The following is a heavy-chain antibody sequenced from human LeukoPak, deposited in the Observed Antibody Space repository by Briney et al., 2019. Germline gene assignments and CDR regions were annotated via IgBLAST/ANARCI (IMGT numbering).Heavy chain of an antibody. D-gene: IGHD2-2*01. CDR1: GFTVSSNY. CDR2: IYSGGST. J-gene: IGHJ5*02. V-gene: IGHV3-66*02. CDR3: ARDCSSTSCGGGFDP. Sequence: PGGSLRLSCAASGFTVSSNYMSWVRQAPGKGLEWVSVIYSGGSTYYADSVKGRFTISRDNSKSTLYLQMNSLRAEDTAVYYCARDCSSTSCGGGFDPWGQGTLVTVSS.